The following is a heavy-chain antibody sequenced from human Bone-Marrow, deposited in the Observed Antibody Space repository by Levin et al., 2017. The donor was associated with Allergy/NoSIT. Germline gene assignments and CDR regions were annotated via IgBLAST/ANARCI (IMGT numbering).Heavy chain of an antibody. V-gene: IGHV3-21*06. CDR3: ARSQGRSGWSYYYYGMDV. Sequence: PGGSLRLSCRGSGFDFNIHDMNWVRQAPGQGLEWVSSISGNSHYVYYADSVKGRFSISRDNAKNSMFLHMNRLRVEDTAVYYCARSQGRSGWSYYYYGMDVWGRGTTLTVSS. D-gene: IGHD6-19*01. J-gene: IGHJ6*02. CDR1: GFDFNIHD. CDR2: ISGNSHYV.